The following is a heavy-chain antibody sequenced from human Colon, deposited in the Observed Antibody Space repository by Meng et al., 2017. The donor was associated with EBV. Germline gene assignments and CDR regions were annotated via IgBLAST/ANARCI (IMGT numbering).Heavy chain of an antibody. CDR1: CDSVTNGGYS. CDR2: IYHSGST. J-gene: IGHJ4*02. D-gene: IGHD7-27*01. Sequence: LKLPVFGSGLVKPSQTLSLTCFVSCDSVTNGGYSWSWIRQPPGKGLEWIGYIYHSGSTKYNPSLKSRVTISVDTSKNQFSLKLSSVTAADTAVYYCARDTSTWGNKGLDHWGQGILVTVFS. CDR3: ARDTSTWGNKGLDH. V-gene: IGHV4-30-2*01.